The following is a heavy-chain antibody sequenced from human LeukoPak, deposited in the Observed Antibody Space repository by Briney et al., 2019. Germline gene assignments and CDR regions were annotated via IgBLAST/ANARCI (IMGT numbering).Heavy chain of an antibody. CDR2: INHSGST. CDR3: ARHKADYGDVFDY. CDR1: GGSFSGYY. V-gene: IGHV4-34*01. J-gene: IGHJ4*02. D-gene: IGHD4-17*01. Sequence: PSETLSLTCAVYGGSFSGYYWSWIRQPPGKGLEWIEEINHSGSTNYNPSLKSRVTISVDTSKNQFSLKLSSVTAADTAVYYCARHKADYGDVFDYWGQGTLVTVSS.